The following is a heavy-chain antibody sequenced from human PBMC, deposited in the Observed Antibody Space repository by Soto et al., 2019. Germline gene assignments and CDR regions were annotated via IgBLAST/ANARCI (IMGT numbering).Heavy chain of an antibody. V-gene: IGHV1-69*13. CDR3: ATKSRDSSSWFLLGGFDP. CDR2: IIPIFGTA. J-gene: IGHJ5*02. D-gene: IGHD6-13*01. Sequence: SVKVSCKASGGTFSSYAISWVRQAPGQGLEWMGGIIPIFGTANYAQKFQGRVTITADESTSTAYMELSSLRSEDTAVYYCATKSRDSSSWFLLGGFDPWGQGTLVTVSS. CDR1: GGTFSSYA.